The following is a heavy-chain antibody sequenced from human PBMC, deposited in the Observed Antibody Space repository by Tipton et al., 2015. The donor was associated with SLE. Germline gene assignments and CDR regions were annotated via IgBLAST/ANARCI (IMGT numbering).Heavy chain of an antibody. J-gene: IGHJ4*02. CDR2: ISSSGSTI. V-gene: IGHV3-48*03. Sequence: SLRLSCAASGFTFSSYEMNWVRQAPGKGLAWVSYISSSGSTIYYADSVKGRFTISRDNAKNSLYLQMNSLRAEDTAVYYCARDLLTVLMVYASPFDYWGQGTLVTVSS. D-gene: IGHD2-8*01. CDR1: GFTFSSYE. CDR3: ARDLLTVLMVYASPFDY.